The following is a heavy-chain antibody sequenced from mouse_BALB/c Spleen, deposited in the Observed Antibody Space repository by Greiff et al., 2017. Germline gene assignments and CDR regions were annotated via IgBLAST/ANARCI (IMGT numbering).Heavy chain of an antibody. D-gene: IGHD1-1*01. CDR3: SKGYYGSNWYFDV. Sequence: VQLQQSGPELVKPGASVKMSCKASGYTFTSYVMHWVKQKPGQGLEWIGYINPYNDGTKYNEKFKGKATLTSDKSSSTAYMPLSSLTSEDSAVYYCSKGYYGSNWYFDVWGAGTTVTVSS. CDR2: INPYNDGT. V-gene: IGHV1-14*01. CDR1: GYTFTSYV. J-gene: IGHJ1*01.